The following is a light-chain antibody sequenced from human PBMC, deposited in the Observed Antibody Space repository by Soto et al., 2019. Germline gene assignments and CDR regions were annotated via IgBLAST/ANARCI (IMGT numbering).Light chain of an antibody. Sequence: QSALTQPASVSGSPGQSITISCTGTSSDVGAYNFVSWYQQHPGKAPQLMIYEVTNRPSGVSNRFSGSKSGNTASLTISGLEAEDEADYYCISYTSSITWVFGGGTKLTVL. CDR3: ISYTSSITWV. V-gene: IGLV2-14*01. CDR1: SSDVGAYNF. J-gene: IGLJ3*02. CDR2: EVT.